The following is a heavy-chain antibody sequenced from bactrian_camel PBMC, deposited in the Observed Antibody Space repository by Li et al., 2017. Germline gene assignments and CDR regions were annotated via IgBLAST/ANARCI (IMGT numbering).Heavy chain of an antibody. Sequence: VQLVESGGDLVQPGGSLRLSCAASGFTFSARDMSWVRQAPGRGLEWVSASNSAGGTYYTDSRFTISRDNAKNTLYLQLNSLKTEDTALYYCVLGVSASTWGQGTQVTVS. CDR1: GFTFSARD. V-gene: IGHV3S40*01. D-gene: IGHD5*01. CDR3: VLGVSAST. J-gene: IGHJ4*01. CDR2: SNSAGGT.